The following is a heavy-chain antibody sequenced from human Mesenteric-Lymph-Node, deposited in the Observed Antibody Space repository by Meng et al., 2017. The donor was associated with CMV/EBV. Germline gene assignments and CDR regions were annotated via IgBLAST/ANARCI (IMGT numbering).Heavy chain of an antibody. V-gene: IGHV3-23*01. CDR1: GFTFSSYA. CDR2: LSGSGGNT. Sequence: GESLKISCAASGFTFSSYAMTWVRQAPGKGLEWVSGLSGSGGNTYYTDSVKGRFTISRDNSKNTLYLQMNSLRAEDTAVYYCAASHLPGAFDIWGQGTMVTVSS. J-gene: IGHJ3*02. CDR3: AASHLPGAFDI.